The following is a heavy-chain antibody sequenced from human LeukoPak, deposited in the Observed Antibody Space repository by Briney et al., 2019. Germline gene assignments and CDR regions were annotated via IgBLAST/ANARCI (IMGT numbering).Heavy chain of an antibody. CDR2: ISSSSSII. CDR1: GFTFSSNS. Sequence: GGSLRLSCAASGFTFSSNSMSWVRQAPGKGLEWVSYISSSSSIIYYADSVKGRFTISRDNAKNSLYLQMNSLRADDTALYYCATGFNRFDSWGQGTLVTVSS. J-gene: IGHJ4*02. CDR3: ATGFNRFDS. V-gene: IGHV3-48*04.